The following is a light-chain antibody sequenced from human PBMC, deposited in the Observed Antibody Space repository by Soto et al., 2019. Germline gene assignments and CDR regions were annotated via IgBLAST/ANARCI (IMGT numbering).Light chain of an antibody. J-gene: IGKJ4*01. CDR3: QQYDNWPLT. V-gene: IGKV3-15*01. Sequence: EIVMTQSPATLSVSPGERATLSCRASQSVSSKLAWYQQKPGQAPRLLIYDASTRATGIPARFSGSGSGTEFTLTISSLQSEDFEVYYCQQYDNWPLTFGGRAKMEIK. CDR1: QSVSSK. CDR2: DAS.